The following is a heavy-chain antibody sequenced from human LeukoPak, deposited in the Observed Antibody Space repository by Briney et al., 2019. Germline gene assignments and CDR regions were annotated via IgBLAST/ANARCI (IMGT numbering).Heavy chain of an antibody. CDR3: AKAPVTTCRGAYCYPFDY. D-gene: IGHD2-21*01. CDR2: ISDGGNT. J-gene: IGHJ4*02. V-gene: IGHV3-23*01. Sequence: GGSLRLSCAASGFTLSSYAMSWVRQAPGKGLERVSAISDGGNTYHADSVKGRFTISRDSSKNTLFLQMNRLRPEDAAVYYCAKAPVTTCRGAYCYPFDYWGQGTLVTVSS. CDR1: GFTLSSYA.